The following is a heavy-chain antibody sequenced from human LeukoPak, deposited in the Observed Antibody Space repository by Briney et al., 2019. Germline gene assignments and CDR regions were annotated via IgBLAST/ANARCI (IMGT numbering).Heavy chain of an antibody. CDR2: ISGSGGST. CDR3: AKEGKDYYDSSGYYYGY. Sequence: GGSLRLSCAASGFTFSSYAMSWARQAPGKGLEWVSAISGSGGSTYYADSAKGRFTISRDNSKNTLYLQMNSLRAEDTAVYYCAKEGKDYYDSSGYYYGYWGQGTLVTVSS. CDR1: GFTFSSYA. V-gene: IGHV3-23*01. D-gene: IGHD3-22*01. J-gene: IGHJ4*02.